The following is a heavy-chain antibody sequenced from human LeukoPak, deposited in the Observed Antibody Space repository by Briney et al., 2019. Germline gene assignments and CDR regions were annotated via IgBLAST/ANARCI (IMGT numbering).Heavy chain of an antibody. J-gene: IGHJ4*02. Sequence: ASVKVSCKASGYTFTGYYMHWVRQAPGQGLEWMGWMNPNSGNTGYAQKFQGRVTMTRNTSISTAYMELSSLRSEDTAVYYCARAKGYCSSTSCRRGYCSGGSCYPLDYWGQGTLVTVSS. D-gene: IGHD2-15*01. CDR3: ARAKGYCSSTSCRRGYCSGGSCYPLDY. V-gene: IGHV1-8*02. CDR1: GYTFTGYY. CDR2: MNPNSGNT.